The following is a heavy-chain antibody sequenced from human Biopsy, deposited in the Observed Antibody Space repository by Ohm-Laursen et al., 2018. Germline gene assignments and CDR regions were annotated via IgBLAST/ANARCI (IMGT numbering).Heavy chain of an antibody. D-gene: IGHD1-26*01. CDR3: ARDEGLLRAFDI. CDR2: IFYSANT. J-gene: IGHJ3*02. CDR1: GVSINGGRYY. Sequence: TLSLTCPVSGVSINGGRYYWNWIRHHPGKGLEWIGNIFYSANTYYNPSLKSRVSMPVDTSKNHFSLNLTSVTAADTAMYYCARDEGLLRAFDIWGQGTLGTVSS. V-gene: IGHV4-31*03.